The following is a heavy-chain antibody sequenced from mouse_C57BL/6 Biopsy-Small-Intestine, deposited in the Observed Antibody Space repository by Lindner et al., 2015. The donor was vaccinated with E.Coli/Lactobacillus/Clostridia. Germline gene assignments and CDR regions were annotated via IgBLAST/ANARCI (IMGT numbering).Heavy chain of an antibody. CDR2: INPSTGGT. D-gene: IGHD2-5*01. CDR1: GYSFTDYY. V-gene: IGHV1-42*01. J-gene: IGHJ1*03. Sequence: VQLQESGPELVKPGASVKISCKASGYSFTDYYMNWVKQSPEKSLEWIGEINPSTGGTTYIQRFKAKATLTVDKSSSTAYMQLKSLTSEDSAVYYCARAPYRDYYFAVWGTGTTVTVSS. CDR3: ARAPYRDYYFAV.